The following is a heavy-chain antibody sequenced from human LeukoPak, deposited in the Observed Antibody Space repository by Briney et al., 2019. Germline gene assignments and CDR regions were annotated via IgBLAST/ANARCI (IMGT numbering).Heavy chain of an antibody. D-gene: IGHD6-19*01. Sequence: SVKVTCKASGGTFSSYAISWVRQAPGQGLEWMGGIIPIVGSPNYAQKFQGRVTITADEFTSTAYMELSSLRSEDTAVYYCARLWGRITVPPDVWGQGTTVTVSS. V-gene: IGHV1-69*13. J-gene: IGHJ6*02. CDR2: IIPIVGSP. CDR3: ARLWGRITVPPDV. CDR1: GGTFSSYA.